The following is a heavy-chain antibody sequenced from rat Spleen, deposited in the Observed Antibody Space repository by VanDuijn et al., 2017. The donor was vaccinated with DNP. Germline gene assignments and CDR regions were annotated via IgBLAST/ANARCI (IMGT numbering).Heavy chain of an antibody. J-gene: IGHJ2*01. CDR3: TRDGVITIAAISTPSFDY. Sequence: EVQLVESGGDLVQPGRSLKLSCVASGFTFNYYWMAWIRQVPGKGLEWIASITSGTGTTSYADAVKGRFMISRDDTKNTLSLQMDSLRSEDTATYYCTRDGVITIAAISTPSFDYWGQGVMVTVSS. V-gene: IGHV5-31*01. CDR2: ITSGTGTT. D-gene: IGHD1-2*01. CDR1: GFTFNYYW.